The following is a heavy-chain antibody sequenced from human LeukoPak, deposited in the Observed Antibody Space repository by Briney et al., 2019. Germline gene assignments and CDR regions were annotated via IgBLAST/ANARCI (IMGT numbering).Heavy chain of an antibody. D-gene: IGHD5-24*01. V-gene: IGHV5-51*01. CDR1: GYSFTSYW. J-gene: IGHJ4*02. CDR2: IYPGDSDT. CDR3: ARLEEMATITMDY. Sequence: GESLQISRQGSGYSFTSYWIGWVRQMPGKGLEWMGIIYPGDSDTRYSPSFQGQVTISADKSISTAYLQWSSLKASDTAIYYCARLEEMATITMDYWGQGTLVTVSS.